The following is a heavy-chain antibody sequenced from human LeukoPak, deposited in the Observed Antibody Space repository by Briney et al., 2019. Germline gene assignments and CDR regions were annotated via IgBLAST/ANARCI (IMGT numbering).Heavy chain of an antibody. D-gene: IGHD5-24*01. V-gene: IGHV3-7*01. J-gene: IGHJ4*02. Sequence: PGGSLRLSCAASGFTFSSYWMSWVRQAPGKGLEWVANIKQDGSEKYYVDSVKGRFTISRDNAKKSMYLQMNSLRAEDTAVYYCARGEGRDGPQGGLDYWGQGTLVTVSS. CDR1: GFTFSSYW. CDR3: ARGEGRDGPQGGLDY. CDR2: IKQDGSEK.